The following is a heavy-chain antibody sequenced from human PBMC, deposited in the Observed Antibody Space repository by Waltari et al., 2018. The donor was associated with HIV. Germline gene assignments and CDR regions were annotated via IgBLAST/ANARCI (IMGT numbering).Heavy chain of an antibody. CDR3: ARDPQYCSSTSCSYYFDY. CDR2: ISYYGSNK. D-gene: IGHD2-2*01. V-gene: IGHV3-30-3*01. J-gene: IGHJ4*02. CDR1: GFTFSSYA. Sequence: QVQLVESGGGVVQPGRSLRLSCAASGFTFSSYAMHWVRQAPGKGLEWGAVISYYGSNKYYADSVKGRFTISRDNSKNTLYLQMNSLRAEDTAVYYCARDPQYCSSTSCSYYFDYWGQGTLVTVSS.